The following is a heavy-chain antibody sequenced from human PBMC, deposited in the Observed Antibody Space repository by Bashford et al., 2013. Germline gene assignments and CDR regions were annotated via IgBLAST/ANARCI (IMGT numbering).Heavy chain of an antibody. CDR3: VKDFLANDGYIDFDH. CDR2: IGSSGGNT. Sequence: GSLRLSCAASGFTFRSYAMSWVRQAPGKGLEWVSTIGSSGGNTYYADSVKGRFTISRDNSKDTLYLQMNSLRAEADDTAVYYCVKDFLANDGYIDFDHWGRGTLVTVSS. V-gene: IGHV3-23*01. J-gene: IGHJ4*02. CDR1: GFTFRSYA. D-gene: IGHD5-24*01.